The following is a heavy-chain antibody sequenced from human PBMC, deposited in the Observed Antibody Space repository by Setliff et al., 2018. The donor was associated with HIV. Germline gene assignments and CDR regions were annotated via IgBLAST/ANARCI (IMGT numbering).Heavy chain of an antibody. CDR2: IHHTGRT. J-gene: IGHJ5*01. Sequence: SETLSLTCAVSGYSISSDYYWGWIRQPPGKGLEWIGSIHHTGRTYYNPSLKSRITMSLDTSKNQFSLNLNSVTAADTAVYYCSNWNTTVDADSWGEGMLVTVSS. CDR3: SNWNTTVDADS. D-gene: IGHD1-1*01. V-gene: IGHV4-38-2*01. CDR1: GYSISSDYY.